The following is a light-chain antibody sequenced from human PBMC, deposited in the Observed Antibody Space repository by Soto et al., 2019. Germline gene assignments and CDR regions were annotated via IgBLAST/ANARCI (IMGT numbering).Light chain of an antibody. CDR2: KAS. CDR1: QSIGSW. J-gene: IGKJ1*01. V-gene: IGKV1-5*03. CDR3: QHYNSYSEA. Sequence: DVQMTQSPSTLSASVGDRVTITCRASQSIGSWLAWYQQKSGKAPKLLIYKASTLKSGVPSRFSGSGSGTEFTLTISSLQPDDFATYYCQHYNSYSEAFGQGTKVDIK.